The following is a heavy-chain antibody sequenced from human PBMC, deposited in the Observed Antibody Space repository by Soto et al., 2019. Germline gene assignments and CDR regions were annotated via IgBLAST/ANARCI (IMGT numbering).Heavy chain of an antibody. CDR3: ARGVYSVVGATVY. J-gene: IGHJ4*02. D-gene: IGHD1-26*01. CDR2: MNPKSGDT. CDR1: GYTFTDYG. V-gene: IGHV1-8*01. Sequence: QVQLVQSGAEVKMPGASVKVSCKASGYTFTDYGSNWVRQATGQGLEWMGWMNPKSGDTVYAQKFQGRVSMTRATSISTAYMELNSLISEDTAVYYCARGVYSVVGATVYWGQGTLVTVSS.